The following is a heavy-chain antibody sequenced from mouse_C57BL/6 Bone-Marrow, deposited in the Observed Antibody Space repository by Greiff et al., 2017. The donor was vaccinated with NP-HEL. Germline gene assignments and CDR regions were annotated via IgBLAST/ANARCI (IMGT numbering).Heavy chain of an antibody. Sequence: QVQLQQPGAELVRPGSSVKLSCKASGYTFTSYWMDWVKQRPGQGLEWIGNIYPSDSETHYNQKFKDKATLTVDKSSSTAYMQLSSLTSEDSAVYYCARSGGPYGNYEDAYWGQGTLVTVSA. D-gene: IGHD2-1*01. CDR3: ARSGGPYGNYEDAY. J-gene: IGHJ3*01. CDR1: GYTFTSYW. CDR2: IYPSDSET. V-gene: IGHV1-61*01.